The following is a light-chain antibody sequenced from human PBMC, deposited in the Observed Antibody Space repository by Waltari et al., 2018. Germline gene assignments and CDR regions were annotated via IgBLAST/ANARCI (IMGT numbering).Light chain of an antibody. Sequence: QAVVTQEPSLTVSPGGTVTLTCGSSTGAVTSGHYPYWFQQRPGQAPPPLIYDSNNHPPWTPARFSAALLGGKAALTLSGAQPEDEADYYCLLSFSGVHAVFGGGTHLTVL. CDR1: TGAVTSGHY. CDR2: DSN. V-gene: IGLV7-46*01. CDR3: LLSFSGVHAV. J-gene: IGLJ7*01.